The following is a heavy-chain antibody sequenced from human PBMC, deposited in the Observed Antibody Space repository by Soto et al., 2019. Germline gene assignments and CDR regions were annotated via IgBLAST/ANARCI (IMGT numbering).Heavy chain of an antibody. Sequence: GGSLRLSCAASGFTFSSYAMSWVRQAPGKGLEWVSAISGSGGSTYYADSVKGRFTISRDNSKNTLYLQMNSLRAEDTALYYCARDIVVVPAASSVFDYWGQGTLVTVSS. CDR3: ARDIVVVPAASSVFDY. D-gene: IGHD2-2*01. J-gene: IGHJ4*02. V-gene: IGHV3-23*01. CDR1: GFTFSSYA. CDR2: ISGSGGST.